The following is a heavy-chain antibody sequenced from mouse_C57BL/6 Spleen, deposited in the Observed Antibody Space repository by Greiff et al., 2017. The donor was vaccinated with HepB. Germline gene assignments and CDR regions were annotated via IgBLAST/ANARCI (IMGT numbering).Heavy chain of an antibody. CDR1: GFTFSSYA. J-gene: IGHJ4*01. D-gene: IGHD2-4*01. CDR3: ARDDYDYDNYYAMDC. V-gene: IGHV5-4*01. Sequence: EVKLVESGGGLVKPGGSLKLSCAASGFTFSSYAMSWVRQTPEKRLEWVATISDGGSYTYYPDNVKGRFTISRDNAKNNLYLQMSHLKSEDTAMYYCARDDYDYDNYYAMDCWGQGTSVTVSS. CDR2: ISDGGSYT.